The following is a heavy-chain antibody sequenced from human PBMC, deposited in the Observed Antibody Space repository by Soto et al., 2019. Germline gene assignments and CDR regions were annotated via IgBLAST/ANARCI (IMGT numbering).Heavy chain of an antibody. J-gene: IGHJ6*02. D-gene: IGHD7-27*01. CDR2: ISYDGSNK. Sequence: QVQLVESGGGVVQPGRSLRLSCAASGFTFSSYGMHWVRQAPGKGLEWVAVISYDGSNKYYADSVKGRFTISRDNSKNTLYLQMNSLRAEDTAVYYCAKDLLGPGRAYVMDVWGQGTTVNVSS. CDR3: AKDLLGPGRAYVMDV. V-gene: IGHV3-30*18. CDR1: GFTFSSYG.